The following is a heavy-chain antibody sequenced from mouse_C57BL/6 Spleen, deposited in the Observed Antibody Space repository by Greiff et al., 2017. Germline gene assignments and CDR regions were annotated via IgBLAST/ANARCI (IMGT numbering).Heavy chain of an antibody. CDR3: ARSGYGYSWFAY. V-gene: IGHV1-82*01. Sequence: VQLQQSGPELVKPGASVKISCKASGYAFSSSWMNWVKQRPGKGLEWIGRIYPGDGDTNYNGKFKGKATLTADRSSSTAYMQLSSLTSEDSAVYFCARSGYGYSWFAYWGQGTLVTVSA. J-gene: IGHJ3*01. CDR2: IYPGDGDT. CDR1: GYAFSSSW. D-gene: IGHD2-2*01.